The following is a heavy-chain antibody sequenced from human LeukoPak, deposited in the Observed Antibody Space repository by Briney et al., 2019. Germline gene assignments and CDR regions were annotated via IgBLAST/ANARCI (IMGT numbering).Heavy chain of an antibody. D-gene: IGHD5-18*01. CDR3: ARDQMTDMVLGIFDY. V-gene: IGHV2-70*11. Sequence: SGPALVKPTQTLTLTCSFSGFSLTNYGMCVSWIRQSPGKPLEWLARIDWDGDEWFTTSLKTRLSISKDTSKNQVVLTMTNMDPEDTATYYCARDQMTDMVLGIFDYWGQGTLVTVSS. J-gene: IGHJ4*02. CDR1: GFSLTNYGMC. CDR2: IDWDGDE.